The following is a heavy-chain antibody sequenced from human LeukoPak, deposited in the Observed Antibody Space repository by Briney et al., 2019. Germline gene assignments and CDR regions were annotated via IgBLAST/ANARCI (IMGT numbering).Heavy chain of an antibody. J-gene: IGHJ4*02. V-gene: IGHV1-2*02. D-gene: IGHD3-10*01. CDR2: INPNSGGT. CDR1: GYTFTGYY. Sequence: GASVKVSCKASGYTFTGYYMHWVRQAPGQGLEWMGWINPNSGGTNYAQKFQGRVTMTRDTSISTAYMELSRLRSDDTAVYYCARGWPWVGFGELSYFDYWGQGTLVTVSS. CDR3: ARGWPWVGFGELSYFDY.